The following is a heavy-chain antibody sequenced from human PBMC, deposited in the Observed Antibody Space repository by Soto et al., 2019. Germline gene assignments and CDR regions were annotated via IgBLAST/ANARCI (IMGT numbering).Heavy chain of an antibody. V-gene: IGHV3-73*01. CDR1: GFTFSGSA. J-gene: IGHJ6*03. CDR3: SRQASDFWSGKPQYYMDV. Sequence: GGSLRLSCAASGFTFSGSAMHWVRQASWKGQEWVGRIRSKGNNYATAYGASLKGRFTISRDDSKNTAYLQMNSLNTEDTAVYYCSRQASDFWSGKPQYYMDVWGKGTTVTVSS. D-gene: IGHD3-3*01. CDR2: IRSKGNNYAT.